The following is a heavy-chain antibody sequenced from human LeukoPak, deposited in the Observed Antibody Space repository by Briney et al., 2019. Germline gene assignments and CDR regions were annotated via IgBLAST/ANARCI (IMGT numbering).Heavy chain of an antibody. CDR1: GYSISSGYY. D-gene: IGHD2-2*01. V-gene: IGHV4-38-2*02. Sequence: SETLSLTCAVSGYSISSGYYWGWIRQPPGKGLEWIGSIYYSGSTYYNPSLKSRVTISVDTSKNQFSLKLSSVTAADTAVYYCARDGVVVVPAAVAYDDAFDIWGQGTMVTVSS. J-gene: IGHJ3*02. CDR3: ARDGVVVVPAAVAYDDAFDI. CDR2: IYYSGST.